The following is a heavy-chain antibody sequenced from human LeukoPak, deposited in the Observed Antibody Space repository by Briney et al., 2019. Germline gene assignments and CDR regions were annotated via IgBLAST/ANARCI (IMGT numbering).Heavy chain of an antibody. V-gene: IGHV3-15*01. J-gene: IGHJ4*02. CDR2: IKSKTDGGTT. CDR1: GFTVSDNF. D-gene: IGHD3-22*01. Sequence: GGSLRLSCAASGFTVSDNFMTWVRQAPGKGLEWVGRIKSKTDGGTTDYAAPVKGRFTISRDDSKNTLYLQMNSLKTEDTAVYYCTTAPWITMIEDWGQGTLVTVSS. CDR3: TTAPWITMIED.